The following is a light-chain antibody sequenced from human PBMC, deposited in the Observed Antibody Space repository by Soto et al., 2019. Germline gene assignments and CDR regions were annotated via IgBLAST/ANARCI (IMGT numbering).Light chain of an antibody. CDR2: LNNDGSH. J-gene: IGLJ2*01. V-gene: IGLV4-69*01. Sequence: QLVLTQSPSASASLGASVKLNCNLSSGHSSYAIAWHQQQPEKGPRYLMKLNNDGSHTKGDGIPDRFSGSTSGAERYLTISSIQSEDEADYYCQTWGTGIHVVFGGGTKLTVL. CDR1: SGHSSYA. CDR3: QTWGTGIHVV.